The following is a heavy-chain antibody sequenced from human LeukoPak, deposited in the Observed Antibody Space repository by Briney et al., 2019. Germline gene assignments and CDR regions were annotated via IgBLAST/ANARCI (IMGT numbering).Heavy chain of an antibody. V-gene: IGHV3-48*01. CDR3: TRVEYGDYPGNY. CDR1: GFTCSSYS. CDR2: ITSSSGAI. J-gene: IGHJ4*02. Sequence: PGGSLRLSCAASGFTCSSYSMNWVRQAPGKGLEWISYITSSSGAIYYADSVKGRFTISRDNAKNSLYLQMNGLRAEDTAVYYCTRVEYGDYPGNYWGQGTLVTVSS. D-gene: IGHD4-17*01.